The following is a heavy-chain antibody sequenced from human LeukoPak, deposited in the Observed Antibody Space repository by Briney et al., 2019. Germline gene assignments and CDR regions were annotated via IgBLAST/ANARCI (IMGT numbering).Heavy chain of an antibody. CDR1: GGTFSSYA. CDR3: VAHTVGLRQTIPDAFDI. Sequence: GSSVKVSCKASGGTFSSYAISWVRQAPGQGLEWMGGIIPIFGTANYAQKFQGRVTITADESTSTAYMELSSLRSEDTAVYYCVAHTVGLRQTIPDAFDIWGQGTMVTVSS. CDR2: IIPIFGTA. V-gene: IGHV1-69*01. D-gene: IGHD4-23*01. J-gene: IGHJ3*02.